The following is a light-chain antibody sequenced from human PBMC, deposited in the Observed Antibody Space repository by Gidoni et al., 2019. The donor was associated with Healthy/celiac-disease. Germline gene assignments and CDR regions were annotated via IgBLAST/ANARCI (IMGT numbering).Light chain of an antibody. Sequence: QSVLTQPPSASVTPGQRVTISCSGSSSNIGSNYVYWYQQLPGTAPKLLIYRNNQRHSGVPDRFSGSKSGTSASLAISGLRSEDEADYYCAAWDDSLSGVVFGGGTKLTVL. CDR1: SSNIGSNY. J-gene: IGLJ2*01. CDR3: AAWDDSLSGVV. V-gene: IGLV1-47*01. CDR2: RNN.